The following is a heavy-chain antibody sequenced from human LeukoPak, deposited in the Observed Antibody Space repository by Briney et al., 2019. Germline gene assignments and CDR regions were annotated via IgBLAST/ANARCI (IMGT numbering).Heavy chain of an antibody. J-gene: IGHJ4*02. CDR3: ARLKKERFGELFSRLTSTPRYYFDY. CDR1: GGSITIYY. V-gene: IGHV4-4*07. D-gene: IGHD3-10*01. Sequence: PSETLSLTCTVSGGSITIYYWSWIRQPAGKGLEWIGRIYTSGSTNYNPSLKSRVTMSVDTSKNQFSLKLSSVTAADTAVYYCARLKKERFGELFSRLTSTPRYYFDYWGQGTQVTVSS. CDR2: IYTSGST.